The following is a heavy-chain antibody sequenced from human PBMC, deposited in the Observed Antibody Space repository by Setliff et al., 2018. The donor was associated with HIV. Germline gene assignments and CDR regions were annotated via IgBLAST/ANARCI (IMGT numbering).Heavy chain of an antibody. D-gene: IGHD3-9*01. CDR1: GGSFSSYY. V-gene: IGHV4-34*01. CDR2: TNHNGST. Sequence: PSETLSLTCDLYGGSFSSYYWSWIRQSPGKGLEWIGETNHNGSTTYNPSLKSRVTISSDTSKNLFSLKLTTVTAADAAVYYCTRDTGYILSGYRPHWYFDLWGRGTLVTVSS. CDR3: TRDTGYILSGYRPHWYFDL. J-gene: IGHJ2*01.